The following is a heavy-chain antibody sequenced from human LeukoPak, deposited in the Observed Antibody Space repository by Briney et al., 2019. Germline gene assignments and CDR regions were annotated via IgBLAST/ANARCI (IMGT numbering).Heavy chain of an antibody. CDR2: INSDGSST. J-gene: IGHJ4*02. CDR1: EFILSDYW. V-gene: IGHV3-74*01. D-gene: IGHD6-13*01. CDR3: AKGGSSSWDYFDY. Sequence: GGSLRLSCAVSEFILSDYWMHWVRQIPGEGLVWVSSINSDGSSTSYADSVRGRFTISRDNAKNTLYLQMNSLRADDTAVYYCAKGGSSSWDYFDYWGQGTLVTVSS.